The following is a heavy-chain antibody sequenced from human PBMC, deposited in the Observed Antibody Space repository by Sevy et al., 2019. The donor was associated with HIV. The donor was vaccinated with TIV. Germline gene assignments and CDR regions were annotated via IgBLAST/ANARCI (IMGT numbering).Heavy chain of an antibody. V-gene: IGHV1-46*01. Sequence: ASVKVSCEASGYTFTSYYMHWVRQAPGQGLEWMGIINPSGGSTSYAQKFQGRVTMTRDTSTSTVYMELSSLRSEDTAVYYCARDVSYDFWSGYFYYYYYYGMDVWGQGTTVTVSS. J-gene: IGHJ6*02. CDR1: GYTFTSYY. CDR2: INPSGGST. D-gene: IGHD3-3*01. CDR3: ARDVSYDFWSGYFYYYYYYGMDV.